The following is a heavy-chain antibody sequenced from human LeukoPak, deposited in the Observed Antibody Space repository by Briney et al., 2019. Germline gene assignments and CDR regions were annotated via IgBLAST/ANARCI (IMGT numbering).Heavy chain of an antibody. D-gene: IGHD3-22*01. CDR1: GFTFSSSW. CDR2: ISWNSGSI. J-gene: IGHJ4*02. Sequence: GGSLRLSCAVSGFTFSSSWMHWVRQAPGKGLEWVSGISWNSGSIGYADSVKGRFTISRDNAKNAFLQMNSLRAEDTAVYYCARDYDTSGSYFDFFDYWGQGTLVTVSS. V-gene: IGHV3-74*01. CDR3: ARDYDTSGSYFDFFDY.